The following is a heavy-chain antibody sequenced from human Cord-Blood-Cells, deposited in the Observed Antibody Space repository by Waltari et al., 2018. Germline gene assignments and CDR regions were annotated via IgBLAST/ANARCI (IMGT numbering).Heavy chain of an antibody. J-gene: IGHJ6*02. D-gene: IGHD2-15*01. CDR3: AKDSGAYCSGGSCYPGLYYGMDV. CDR2: SSWNSGSI. Sequence: EVQLVESGGGLVQPGRSLRLSCAASGFSFDDYAMPLVRQALGQGLEGVSGSSWNSGSIGYADSVKGRFTISRDNAKNSLYLQMNSLRAEDTALYYCAKDSGAYCSGGSCYPGLYYGMDVWGQGTTVTVSS. CDR1: GFSFDDYA. V-gene: IGHV3-9*01.